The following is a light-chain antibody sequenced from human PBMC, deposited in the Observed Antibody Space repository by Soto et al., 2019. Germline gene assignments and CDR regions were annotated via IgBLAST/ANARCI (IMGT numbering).Light chain of an antibody. V-gene: IGLV3-21*02. CDR3: QVWDSGSDHYV. Sequence: SYELTQPPSVSVAAGQTARITCGGNNIGTKGVHWYQQRPGQAPVLVVYNDSDPPSGIPERLSGSNPGNTASLTISRVEAGDEADYYCQVWDSGSDHYVFGTGTKVTVL. J-gene: IGLJ1*01. CDR1: NIGTKG. CDR2: NDS.